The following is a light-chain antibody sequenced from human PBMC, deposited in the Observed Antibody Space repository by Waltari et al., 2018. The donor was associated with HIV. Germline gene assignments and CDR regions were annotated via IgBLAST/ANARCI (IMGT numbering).Light chain of an antibody. V-gene: IGLV2-14*03. CDR1: RSDVGGYLA. J-gene: IGLJ1*01. CDR3: SSYTSSSTYV. CDR2: DVS. Sequence: QSALTQPASVSGSPGQSITLSCTGTRSDVGGYLAIPWYQQHPGKAPKLMIYDVSNRPSGVSNRFSGSKSGNTASLTISGLQAEDEADYYCSSYTSSSTYVFGTGTKVTVL.